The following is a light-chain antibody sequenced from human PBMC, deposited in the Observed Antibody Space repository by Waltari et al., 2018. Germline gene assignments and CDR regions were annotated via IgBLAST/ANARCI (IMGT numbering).Light chain of an antibody. CDR1: RSNIGAGYD. Sequence: QSVLTQPPSVSGAPGQSIPISCTGNRSNIGAGYDVHWYQHLPGTAPKLLFYGHNNRASGVPDRFSGSKSGTSAALAITGLQAEDEADYYCQSYDSSVSAWVFGGGTKLTVV. CDR2: GHN. CDR3: QSYDSSVSAWV. J-gene: IGLJ3*02. V-gene: IGLV1-40*01.